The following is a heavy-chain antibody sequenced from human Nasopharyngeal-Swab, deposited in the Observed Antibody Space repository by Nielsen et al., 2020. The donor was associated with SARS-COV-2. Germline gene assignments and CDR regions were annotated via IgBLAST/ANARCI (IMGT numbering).Heavy chain of an antibody. Sequence: GGSLRLSCEPSGFSVGSNYVSGIRQAPGKGQEWVSILYSGGVAFYADSVEVRFSISRDNSKNTIYLQMNSLRAEYTEGEEGERERKKKKKKSTYFGMDVWGQKTMVTVSS. CDR1: GFSVGSNY. CDR3: ERERKKKKKKSTYFGMDV. V-gene: IGHV3-53*01. CDR2: LYSGGVA. J-gene: IGHJ6*02. D-gene: IGHD2-21*01.